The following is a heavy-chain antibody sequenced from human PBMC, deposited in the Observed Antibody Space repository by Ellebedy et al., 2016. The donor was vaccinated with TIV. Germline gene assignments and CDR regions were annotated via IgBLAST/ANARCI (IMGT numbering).Heavy chain of an antibody. CDR2: ISSSGSTI. D-gene: IGHD4-23*01. V-gene: IGHV3-11*01. CDR1: GFTFSDYY. Sequence: GESLKISXAASGFTFSDYYMSWIRQAPGKGLEWVSYISSSGSTIYYADSVKGRFTISRDNAKNSLYLQMNSLRAEDTAVYYCARLLRWIHYWGQGTLVTVSS. CDR3: ARLLRWIHY. J-gene: IGHJ4*02.